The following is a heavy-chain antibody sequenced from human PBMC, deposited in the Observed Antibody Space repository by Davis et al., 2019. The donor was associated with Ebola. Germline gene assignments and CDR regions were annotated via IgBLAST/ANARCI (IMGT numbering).Heavy chain of an antibody. J-gene: IGHJ6*02. Sequence: GGSLRLSCAASASTFAAYAMTGVRQAPGKGLEWVSGINWNGGSTGYADSVKGRFTISRDNAKNSLYLRLSSLRAEDTAVYYCARGMNVDTAMVSYYYYGMDVWGQGTTVTVSS. V-gene: IGHV3-20*04. CDR3: ARGMNVDTAMVSYYYYGMDV. D-gene: IGHD5-18*01. CDR1: ASTFAAYA. CDR2: INWNGGST.